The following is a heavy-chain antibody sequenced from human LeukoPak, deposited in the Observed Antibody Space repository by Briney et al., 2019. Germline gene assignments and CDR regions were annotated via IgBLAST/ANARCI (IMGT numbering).Heavy chain of an antibody. CDR1: GXAFTGYG. J-gene: IGHJ4*02. CDR2: MSGNAVDA. Sequence: GGSLRLSCTTSGXAFTGYGVNWVRQAPGKGLEWISSMSGNAVDAYYAVSVKGRFTISRDTSKDTLYLQMNSLRDEDTALYYCAKAEASGYNYGPFDDWGQGTLVTVSS. V-gene: IGHV3-23*01. D-gene: IGHD5-18*01. CDR3: AKAEASGYNYGPFDD.